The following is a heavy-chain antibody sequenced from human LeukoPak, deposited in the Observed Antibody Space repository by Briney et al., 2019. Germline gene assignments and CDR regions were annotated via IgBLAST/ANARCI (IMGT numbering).Heavy chain of an antibody. D-gene: IGHD3-3*01. V-gene: IGHV3-15*01. J-gene: IGHJ4*02. CDR1: GFTFSTYS. CDR2: IKSKTDGGTT. Sequence: PGGSLRRSCAASGFTFSTYSMNWVRQAPGKGLEWVGRIKSKTDGGTTEYAAPVKGRFTISRDDSKNTLYLQMNSLKTEDTAVYYCTTGATRLLLECWGQGTLVTVSS. CDR3: TTGATRLLLEC.